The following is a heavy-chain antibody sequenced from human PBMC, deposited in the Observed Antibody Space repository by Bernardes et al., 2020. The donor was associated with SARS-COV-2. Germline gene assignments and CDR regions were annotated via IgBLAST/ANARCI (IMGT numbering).Heavy chain of an antibody. CDR2: ISSSGSTI. V-gene: IGHV3-48*03. CDR3: AREYIWGSYRYFDY. J-gene: IGHJ4*02. CDR1: GFTFSSYE. Sequence: GGSLRLSCAASGFTFSSYEMNWVRQAPGKGLEWVSYISSSGSTIYYADSVKGRFTISRDNAKNSLYLQMNSLRAEDTAVYYCAREYIWGSYRYFDYWGQGTLVTVSS. D-gene: IGHD3-16*02.